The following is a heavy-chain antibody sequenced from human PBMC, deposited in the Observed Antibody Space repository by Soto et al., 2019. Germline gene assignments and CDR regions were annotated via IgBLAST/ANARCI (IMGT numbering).Heavy chain of an antibody. CDR2: ISDDGSNK. CDR1: RFTFSSYC. V-gene: IGHV3-30*18. Sequence: PGGSLRRSCSPSRFTFSSYCMHWVRQAPCKGLEWGAVISDDGSNKYYADSVKGRFTISRDNSKNTLYLQMNSLRAEDTAVYYCAKDSSSVGYNYDPPFPYFDYWGQGTLVTVSS. CDR3: AKDSSSVGYNYDPPFPYFDY. J-gene: IGHJ4*02. D-gene: IGHD5-12*01.